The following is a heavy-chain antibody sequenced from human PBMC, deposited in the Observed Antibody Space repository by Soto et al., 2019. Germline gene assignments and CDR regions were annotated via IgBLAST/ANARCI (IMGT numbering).Heavy chain of an antibody. CDR2: MNPSTGDT. CDR1: GYAFTSYE. J-gene: IGHJ4*02. D-gene: IGHD3-22*01. Sequence: ASVKVSSQASGYAFTSYEINWVRQATGQGLEWVGVMNPSTGDTGYEQKFQGRVTMTSKASIGTAYMALTSLRSKDTAVYYCARAAPSGYVVDIWGQGTLVTVS. V-gene: IGHV1-8*01. CDR3: ARAAPSGYVVDI.